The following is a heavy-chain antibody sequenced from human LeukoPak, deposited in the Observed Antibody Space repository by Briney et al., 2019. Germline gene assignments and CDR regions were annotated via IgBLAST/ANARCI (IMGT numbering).Heavy chain of an antibody. CDR1: GFTFTSSA. Sequence: GTSVKVSCKASGFTFTSSAMQWVRQARGQRLEWIGWIVVGSGNTNYAQKFQGRVTITRDMSTSTAYMELSSLRSEDTAVYYCAATSHSSGYSVYHYMDVWGKGTTVTVSS. V-gene: IGHV1-58*02. CDR3: AATSHSSGYSVYHYMDV. D-gene: IGHD6-19*01. J-gene: IGHJ6*03. CDR2: IVVGSGNT.